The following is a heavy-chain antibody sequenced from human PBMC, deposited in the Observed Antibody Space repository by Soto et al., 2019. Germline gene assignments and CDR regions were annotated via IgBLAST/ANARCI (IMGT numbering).Heavy chain of an antibody. CDR1: GFTLTSSA. Sequence: SVKVSCKASGFTLTSSAMQCVRQARGQRLEWIGWIVVGSGNTNYAQKFQERVTITRDMSTSTAYMELSSLRSEDTAVYYCAAVLATVDPYYFDYWGQGTLVTVSS. J-gene: IGHJ4*02. V-gene: IGHV1-58*02. CDR2: IVVGSGNT. CDR3: AAVLATVDPYYFDY. D-gene: IGHD4-17*01.